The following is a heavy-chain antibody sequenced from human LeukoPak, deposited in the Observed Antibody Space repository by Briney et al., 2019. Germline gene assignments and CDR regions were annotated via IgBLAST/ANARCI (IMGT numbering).Heavy chain of an antibody. J-gene: IGHJ6*02. Sequence: GESLKISWKGSGYSFTSYWIGWVRQMHGKGLEWMGIIYPGESDTRYSPSFHGQVTISADKSISTAYLQLSSLKASDTAMYYCARHSKIGYSYGFLYYYYGMDVWGQGTTVTVSS. CDR3: ARHSKIGYSYGFLYYYYGMDV. V-gene: IGHV5-51*01. CDR2: IYPGESDT. CDR1: GYSFTSYW. D-gene: IGHD5-18*01.